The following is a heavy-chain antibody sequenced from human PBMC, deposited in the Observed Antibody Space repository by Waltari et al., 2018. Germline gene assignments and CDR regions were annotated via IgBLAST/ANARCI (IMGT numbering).Heavy chain of an antibody. J-gene: IGHJ4*02. Sequence: QVQLVQSGAELKKPGSSVKVSCKASGGPFRTYSLNWVRQAPGQGLEWLGGIIPVFNTPKSAQKFQDRVTITADESTNTAYMELSSLTSEDTAVYYCARGFSDGTGYYYHYFHFWGQGTLVTVSS. V-gene: IGHV1-69*01. CDR3: ARGFSDGTGYYYHYFHF. CDR2: IIPVFNTP. CDR1: GGPFRTYS. D-gene: IGHD3-22*01.